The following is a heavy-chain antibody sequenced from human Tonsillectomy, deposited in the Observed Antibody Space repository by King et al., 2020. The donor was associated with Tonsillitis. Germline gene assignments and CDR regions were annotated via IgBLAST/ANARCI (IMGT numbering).Heavy chain of an antibody. CDR3: ARVGYFYESDCFPLADYFDY. J-gene: IGHJ4*02. V-gene: IGHV4-30-4*07. CDR2: IYYTGST. D-gene: IGHD3-22*01. CDR1: GGSISSGSHS. Sequence: VQLQESGPGLVKPSQTLSLTCAVSGGSISSGSHSWSWIRQPPGKGLEWIGYIYYTGSTYYNPSLKSRLTMSLDTSKSQFSLKLNSVTAADTAVYYCARVGYFYESDCFPLADYFDYWGQGTLVTVSS.